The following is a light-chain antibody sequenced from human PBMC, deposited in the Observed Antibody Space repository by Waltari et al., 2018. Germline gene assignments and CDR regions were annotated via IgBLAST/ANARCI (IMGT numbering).Light chain of an antibody. CDR1: SSDIGVYNF. CDR2: DVT. J-gene: IGLJ2*01. Sequence: QSALTQPASVTGSPGQSVTISCTGTSSDIGVYNFVSWDQQHPGKAPKLMIYDVTNRPSGVSDRFSASKSGNTASLTISGLQAEDEGDYYCSSYTSSSTVVFGGGTKLTVL. CDR3: SSYTSSSTVV. V-gene: IGLV2-14*03.